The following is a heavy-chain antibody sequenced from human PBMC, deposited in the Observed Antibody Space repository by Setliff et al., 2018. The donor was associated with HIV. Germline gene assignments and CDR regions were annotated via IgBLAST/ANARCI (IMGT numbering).Heavy chain of an antibody. V-gene: IGHV4-34*01. D-gene: IGHD3-22*01. CDR3: ARGREVIRDTYYSYFYMDV. CDR2: LNHSGNI. CDR1: GETFNGYF. Sequence: LSLTCAVYGETFNGYFWTWIRQSPGKGLEWIGELNHSGNINQNPSLRSGFTLSVDTSKNQFSLTLNPVTAADTAVYYCARGREVIRDTYYSYFYMDVWFRGTPVTVSS. J-gene: IGHJ6*04.